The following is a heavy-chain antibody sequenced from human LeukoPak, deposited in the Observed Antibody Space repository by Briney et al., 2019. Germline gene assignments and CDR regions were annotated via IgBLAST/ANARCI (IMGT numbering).Heavy chain of an antibody. CDR3: ARALTVWPDFDY. D-gene: IGHD1-14*01. J-gene: IGHJ4*02. CDR1: GGSISSYY. Sequence: PSETLSLTCTVSGGSISSYYWSWIRQPPGKGLEWIGYIYYSGSTNYNPSLKSRVTISVDTSKNQSSLKLSSVTAADTAVYYYARALTVWPDFDYWGQGTLVTVSS. V-gene: IGHV4-59*01. CDR2: IYYSGST.